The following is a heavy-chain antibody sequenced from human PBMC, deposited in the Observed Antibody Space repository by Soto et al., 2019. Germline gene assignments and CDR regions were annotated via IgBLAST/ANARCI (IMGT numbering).Heavy chain of an antibody. J-gene: IGHJ4*02. Sequence: SETLSLTCAVYGGSFSGYCWSWIRQPPGKGLEWIGEINHSGSTNYNPSLKSRVTISVDTSKNQFSLKLSSVTAADTAVYYCARGEASYFDYWGQGTLVTVSS. CDR2: INHSGST. CDR3: ARGEASYFDY. CDR1: GGSFSGYC. V-gene: IGHV4-34*01.